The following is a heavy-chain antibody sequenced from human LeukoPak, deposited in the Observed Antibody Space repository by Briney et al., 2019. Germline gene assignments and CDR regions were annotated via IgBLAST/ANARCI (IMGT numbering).Heavy chain of an antibody. CDR1: GFTFSNAW. CDR2: IKSKTDGGKT. CDR3: TTDGIMVDY. V-gene: IGHV3-15*01. D-gene: IGHD4/OR15-4a*01. Sequence: PGGSLRLSCAASGFTFSNAWMSWVRQAPGKGLEWVGRIKSKTDGGKTDYAAHVKGRFTISRDDSKNTLYLQMNSLKIEDTAVYYCTTDGIMVDYWGQGTLVTVSS. J-gene: IGHJ4*02.